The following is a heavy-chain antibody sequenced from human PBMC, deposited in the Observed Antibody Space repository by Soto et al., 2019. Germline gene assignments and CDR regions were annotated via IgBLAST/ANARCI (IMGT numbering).Heavy chain of an antibody. CDR3: ARDLVDSSGWVGDAFDI. CDR2: ISYDGSNK. Sequence: GGSLRLSCAASGFTFSSYAMHWVRQAPGKGLEWVAVISYDGSNKYYADSVKGRFTISRDNSKNTLYLQMNSLRAEDTAVYYCARDLVDSSGWVGDAFDIWGQGTMVTVSS. CDR1: GFTFSSYA. J-gene: IGHJ3*02. D-gene: IGHD6-19*01. V-gene: IGHV3-30-3*01.